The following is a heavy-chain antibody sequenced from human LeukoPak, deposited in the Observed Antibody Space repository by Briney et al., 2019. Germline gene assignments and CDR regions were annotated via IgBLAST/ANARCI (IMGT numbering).Heavy chain of an antibody. CDR3: ARRFTMVRGERYYFLCY. V-gene: IGHV1-2*02. D-gene: IGHD3-10*01. J-gene: IGHJ4*01. CDR2: INPNSGGT. CDR1: GYTFTGYY. Sequence: ASVKVSCKASGYTFTGYYMHWVRQAPGQGLEWMGWINPNSGGTNYAQKFQGRVTMTRDTSISTAYMELSRLRSDDTAVYYCARRFTMVRGERYYFLCYLGQGNPVTVSS.